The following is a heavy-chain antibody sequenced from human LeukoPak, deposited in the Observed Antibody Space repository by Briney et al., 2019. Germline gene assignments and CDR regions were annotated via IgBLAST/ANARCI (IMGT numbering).Heavy chain of an antibody. Sequence: ASVKVSCKASGYTFTSYGISWGRQAPGQGLEWMGWISAYNGNTNYAQKLQGRVTMTTDTSTSTAYMELRNLRSDDTAVYYCARDYRAMSYSSGTWFDHWGQGTLVTVSS. V-gene: IGHV1-18*01. CDR1: GYTFTSYG. CDR2: ISAYNGNT. D-gene: IGHD6-19*01. J-gene: IGHJ5*02. CDR3: ARDYRAMSYSSGTWFDH.